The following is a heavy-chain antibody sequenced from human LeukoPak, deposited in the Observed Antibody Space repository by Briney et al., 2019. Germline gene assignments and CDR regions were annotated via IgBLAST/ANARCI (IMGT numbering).Heavy chain of an antibody. D-gene: IGHD3-22*01. CDR3: ARPPVVVITPGAFDI. Sequence: PGGSLSLSCAASGFTFSSYAMHWVRQAPGKGLEWVAVISYDGSNKYYADSVKGRFTISRDNSKNTLYLQMNSLRAEDTAVYYCARPPVVVITPGAFDIWGQGTMVTVSS. CDR2: ISYDGSNK. CDR1: GFTFSSYA. V-gene: IGHV3-30-3*01. J-gene: IGHJ3*02.